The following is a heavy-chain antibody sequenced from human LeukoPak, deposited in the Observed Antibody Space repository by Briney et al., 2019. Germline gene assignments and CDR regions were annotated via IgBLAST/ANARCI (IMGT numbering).Heavy chain of an antibody. Sequence: TSETLSLTCSVSGGSISDYYWSWIRQPPGKGLEWIGYIYYGGSTNYNPSLKSRVTISVDTSKNQFSLKLSSVTAADTAVYYCARDRLSGSSGYYDDGDAFDIWGQGTMVTVSS. J-gene: IGHJ3*02. D-gene: IGHD3-22*01. CDR2: IYYGGST. V-gene: IGHV4-59*01. CDR1: GGSISDYY. CDR3: ARDRLSGSSGYYDDGDAFDI.